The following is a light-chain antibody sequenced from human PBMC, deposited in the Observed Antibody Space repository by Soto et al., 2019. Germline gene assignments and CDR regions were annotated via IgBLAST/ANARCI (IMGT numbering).Light chain of an antibody. V-gene: IGKV1-39*01. CDR1: QSVIGN. J-gene: IGKJ4*01. Sequence: DIQMTQSPSSLSASVGDRVTITCRASQSVIGNVTWYQQKPGKAPKLLIYVTSTLQSGVPSRFSGSGSGTDFTITITSLQPEDFATYYCQQSYSTPTFGGGTKVEIK. CDR3: QQSYSTPT. CDR2: VTS.